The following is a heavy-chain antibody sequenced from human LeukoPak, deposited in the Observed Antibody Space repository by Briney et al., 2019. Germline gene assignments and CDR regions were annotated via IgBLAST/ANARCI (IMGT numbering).Heavy chain of an antibody. CDR3: ARDFAGELFDY. CDR2: INSDGSST. Sequence: VRHAPGXGLVWVSRINSDGSSTIYADSVKGRFTISRDNAKNTLYLQMNSLRAEDTAVYYCARDFAGELFDYWGQGTLVTVSS. D-gene: IGHD1-26*01. J-gene: IGHJ4*02. V-gene: IGHV3-74*01.